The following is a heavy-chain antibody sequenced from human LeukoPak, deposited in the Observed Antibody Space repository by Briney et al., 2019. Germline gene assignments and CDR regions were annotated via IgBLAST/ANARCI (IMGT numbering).Heavy chain of an antibody. Sequence: GGSLRLSCAASGFTFSSYAMSWVRQAPGKGLELVSAISGSGGSTYYADSVKGRFTISRDNSKNTLYLQMNSLRAEDTAVYYCAKDRDHFDWLLGWFDPWGQGTLVTVSS. CDR1: GFTFSSYA. D-gene: IGHD3-9*01. V-gene: IGHV3-23*01. J-gene: IGHJ5*02. CDR2: ISGSGGST. CDR3: AKDRDHFDWLLGWFDP.